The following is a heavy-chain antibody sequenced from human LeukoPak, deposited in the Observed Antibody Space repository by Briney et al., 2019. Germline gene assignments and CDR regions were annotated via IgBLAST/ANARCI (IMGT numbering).Heavy chain of an antibody. Sequence: GGSLRLSCAASGFTFSSYWMSWVRQAPGKGLEWVANIKQDGSEKYYVDSVKGRFTISRDNAKNSLYLQMNSLRAEETAVYYCARRSCSGGSCRSFFDCWGQGTLVTVSS. D-gene: IGHD2-15*01. CDR2: IKQDGSEK. V-gene: IGHV3-7*03. CDR1: GFTFSSYW. J-gene: IGHJ4*02. CDR3: ARRSCSGGSCRSFFDC.